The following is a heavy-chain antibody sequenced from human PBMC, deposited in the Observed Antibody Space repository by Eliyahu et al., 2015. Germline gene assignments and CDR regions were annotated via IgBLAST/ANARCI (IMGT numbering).Heavy chain of an antibody. CDR2: ISGSSSII. CDR1: GSIFSTYT. V-gene: IGHV3-48*02. J-gene: IGHJ5*02. CDR3: ARDSNDGFDP. D-gene: IGHD1-1*01. Sequence: EVQVVESGGGLVQPGGSLXXSGTVSGSIFSTYTMNWVRQAPGXGLEWVAYISGSSSIIYYADSVKGRFTISRDNAKNSLYLQMNSLRDEDTAVYFCARDSNDGFDPWGQGTLVTVSS.